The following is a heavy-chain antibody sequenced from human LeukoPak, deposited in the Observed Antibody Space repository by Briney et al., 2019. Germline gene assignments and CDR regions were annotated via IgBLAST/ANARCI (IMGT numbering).Heavy chain of an antibody. Sequence: PSETLSLTCAVYGGSFSGYYWSWIRQPPGKGLEWIGEINHSGSTNYNPSLKSRVTISVDTSKNQFSLKLSSVTTADTAVYYCARDKVAGRNWFDPWGQGTLVTVSS. J-gene: IGHJ5*02. CDR1: GGSFSGYY. CDR2: INHSGST. CDR3: ARDKVAGRNWFDP. V-gene: IGHV4-34*01. D-gene: IGHD6-19*01.